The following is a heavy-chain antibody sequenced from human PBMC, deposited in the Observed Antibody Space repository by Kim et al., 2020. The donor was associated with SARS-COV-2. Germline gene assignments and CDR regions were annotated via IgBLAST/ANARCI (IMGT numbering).Heavy chain of an antibody. D-gene: IGHD2-2*01. CDR1: GFTVSSNY. V-gene: IGHV3-53*01. CDR3: ARGDIVVVPAVDDYYYYGMDV. Sequence: GGSLRLSCAASGFTVSSNYMSWVRQAPGKGLEWVSVIYSGGSTYYADSVKGRFTISRDNSKNTLYLQMNSLRAEDTAVYYCARGDIVVVPAVDDYYYYGMDVWGQGTTVTVSS. J-gene: IGHJ6*02. CDR2: IYSGGST.